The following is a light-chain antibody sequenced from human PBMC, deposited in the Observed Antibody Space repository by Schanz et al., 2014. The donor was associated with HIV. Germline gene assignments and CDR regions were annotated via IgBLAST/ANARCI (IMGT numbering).Light chain of an antibody. CDR1: QSVSYY. J-gene: IGKJ4*01. V-gene: IGKV3-20*01. Sequence: EIVLTQSPATLSLSPGERAALSCRASQSVSYYLAWYQQKPGQAPRLLIYGASSRATGIPDRFSGSGSGTDFSLTISRLEPEDFAVYYCQYFGNSGGTFGGGTKVEIK. CDR2: GAS. CDR3: QYFGNSGGT.